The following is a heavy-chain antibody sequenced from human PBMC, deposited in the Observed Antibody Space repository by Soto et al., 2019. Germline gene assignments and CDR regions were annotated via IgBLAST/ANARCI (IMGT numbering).Heavy chain of an antibody. D-gene: IGHD6-6*01. CDR1: GYTLTELS. CDR3: AREVVETSSLWLDP. J-gene: IGHJ5*02. Sequence: ASVKVSCKVSGYTLTELSMHWVRQAPGKGLEWMGGFDPEDGETIYAQKFQGRVTMTEDTSTDTAYMELSSLKIDDTAVYYCAREVVETSSLWLDPWGQGTLVTVSS. V-gene: IGHV1-24*01. CDR2: FDPEDGET.